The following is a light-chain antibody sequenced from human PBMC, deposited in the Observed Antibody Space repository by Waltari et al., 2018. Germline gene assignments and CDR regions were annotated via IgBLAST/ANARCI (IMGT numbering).Light chain of an antibody. Sequence: DIQMTQSPSTLSASVGARVTITCRASQSISSWLAWYQQKPGKAPKLLIYKASSLESGVPSRFSGSGSGTEFTLTISSLQPDDFATYYCQQYNSYSSTFGGGTKVEIK. V-gene: IGKV1-5*03. J-gene: IGKJ4*01. CDR2: KAS. CDR1: QSISSW. CDR3: QQYNSYSST.